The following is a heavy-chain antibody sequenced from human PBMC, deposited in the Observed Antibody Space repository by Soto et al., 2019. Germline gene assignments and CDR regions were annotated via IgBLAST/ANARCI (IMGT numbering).Heavy chain of an antibody. V-gene: IGHV1-69*13. D-gene: IGHD5-12*01. CDR3: ASSVAKYYYYGMAV. J-gene: IGHJ6*02. CDR2: IIPIFGTA. Sequence: SVKVSCKASGYTFTSYSISWVRQATGQGLEWMGGIIPIFGTANYAQKFQGRVTITADESTSTAYMELSSLRSEDTAVYYCASSVAKYYYYGMAVWGQGTTVTVSS. CDR1: GYTFTSYS.